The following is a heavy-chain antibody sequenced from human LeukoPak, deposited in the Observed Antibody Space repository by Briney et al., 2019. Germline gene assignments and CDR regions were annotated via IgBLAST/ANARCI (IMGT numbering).Heavy chain of an antibody. CDR2: IYYSGST. CDR3: ARYLHSSGTFY. D-gene: IGHD6-19*01. Sequence: PSETLSLTCTVSGGSISSYYWSWLRQPPGKGLEWIGYIYYSGSTNYNPSLKSRVTISVDTSKNQFSLELSSVTAADTAVYYCARYLHSSGTFYWGQGTLVTVSS. CDR1: GGSISSYY. J-gene: IGHJ4*02. V-gene: IGHV4-59*01.